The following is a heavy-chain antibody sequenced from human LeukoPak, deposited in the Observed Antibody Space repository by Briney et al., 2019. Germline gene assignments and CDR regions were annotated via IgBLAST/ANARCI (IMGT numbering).Heavy chain of an antibody. Sequence: SETLSLTCTVSGGSITSSNSYWGWIRQPPGKGLEWIGSIYYSGNTYYNASLKSQVSISIDTSKNQFSLRLTSVTAADTAVYYCARQAGSGLFILPGGQGTLVTVSS. CDR2: IYYSGNT. CDR3: ARQAGSGLFILP. D-gene: IGHD3/OR15-3a*01. V-gene: IGHV4-39*01. J-gene: IGHJ4*02. CDR1: GGSITSSNSY.